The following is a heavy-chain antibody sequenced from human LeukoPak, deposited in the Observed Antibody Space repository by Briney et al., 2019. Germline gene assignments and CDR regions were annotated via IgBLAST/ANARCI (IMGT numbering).Heavy chain of an antibody. CDR1: GFRLSNYA. V-gene: IGHV3-23*01. J-gene: IGHJ4*02. CDR2: ISGSAVNT. Sequence: GGSLRLSCAASGFRLSNYAMSWVRQAPGKGLEWVSGISGSAVNTYYADSVKGRFTVSRDNSKNTLYLQMSSLRAEDTAVYYCARGRYGSGSPFDYWGQGTLVTVSS. D-gene: IGHD3-10*01. CDR3: ARGRYGSGSPFDY.